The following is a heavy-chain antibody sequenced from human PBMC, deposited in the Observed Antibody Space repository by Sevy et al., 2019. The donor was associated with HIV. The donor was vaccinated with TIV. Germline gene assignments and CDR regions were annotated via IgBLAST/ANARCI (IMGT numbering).Heavy chain of an antibody. CDR2: IKQDGSEK. Sequence: GGSLRLSCAASGFTFSSYWMNWVRQAPGKGLEWVANIKQDGSEKYYVDSVKGRFTISRDNAKKSLYLQMNGLSAEDTAVYYCEGGYYYDSSGYLGYWGQGTLVTVSS. CDR1: GFTFSSYW. V-gene: IGHV3-7*01. CDR3: EGGYYYDSSGYLGY. D-gene: IGHD3-22*01. J-gene: IGHJ4*02.